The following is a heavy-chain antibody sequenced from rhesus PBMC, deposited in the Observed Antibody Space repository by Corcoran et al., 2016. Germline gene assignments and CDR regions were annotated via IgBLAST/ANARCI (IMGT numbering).Heavy chain of an antibody. J-gene: IGHJ4*01. V-gene: IGHV4-169*01. D-gene: IGHD6-43*01. CDR1: GGSISSSY. CDR3: ARSSGYSSSYTFDY. Sequence: QLQLQESGPGLVKPSETLSVTCAVSGGSISSSYWSWIRQAPGKGLEWIGDIYGSGSSTNYNPSLKSRVTLSVDTSKNQLSLKLSSVTTADTAVYYCARSSGYSSSYTFDYWGQGVLVTVSS. CDR2: IYGSGSST.